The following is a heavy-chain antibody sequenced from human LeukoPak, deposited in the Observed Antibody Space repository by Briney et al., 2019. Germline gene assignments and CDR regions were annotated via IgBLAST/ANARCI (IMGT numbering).Heavy chain of an antibody. CDR2: INPNSGAT. J-gene: IGHJ4*02. V-gene: IGHV1-2*02. Sequence: ASMKVSCKASGYIFTGYYMHWVRQAPGQGLEWMGWINPNSGATNYAQKFQGRVTMTRDMSISTVYMEVSSLRSDDTAVYYCAKEGLERWELSGYYWGQGTLVTVSS. D-gene: IGHD1-26*01. CDR3: AKEGLERWELSGYY. CDR1: GYIFTGYY.